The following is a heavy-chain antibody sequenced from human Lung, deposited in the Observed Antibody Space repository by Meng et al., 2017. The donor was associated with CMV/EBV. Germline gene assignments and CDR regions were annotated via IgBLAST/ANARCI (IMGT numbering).Heavy chain of an antibody. CDR1: GYTFTTYD. V-gene: IGHV1-8*01. CDR3: ARTRIEVEPDGRKIKYYNYGMNV. D-gene: IGHD2-2*01. J-gene: IGHJ6*02. CDR2: MNPNSGNT. Sequence: SVKVSXKASGYTFTTYDINWVRQATGQGLEWMGWMNPNSGNTGYAQKFQGRVTLTRVTSISTAYMELSSLTSDDTAVYYCARTRIEVEPDGRKIKYYNYGMNVWGQGTTVTVSS.